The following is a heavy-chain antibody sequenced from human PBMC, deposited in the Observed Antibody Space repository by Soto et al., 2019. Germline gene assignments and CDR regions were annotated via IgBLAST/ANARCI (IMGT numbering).Heavy chain of an antibody. CDR3: AMEEGVVGYFTGPYYNGIDV. Sequence: EVQLVESGGGLVQPGGSLRLSCAASGFAFTGYWMNWVRQAPGKGLEWLASIKEHGSEKFYADSVKGRFTISRDNAQNSIFLQMSTLGTDDTAVYYCAMEEGVVGYFTGPYYNGIDVWGQGTTVTVS. CDR1: GFAFTGYW. D-gene: IGHD3-22*01. V-gene: IGHV3-7*03. J-gene: IGHJ6*02. CDR2: IKEHGSEK.